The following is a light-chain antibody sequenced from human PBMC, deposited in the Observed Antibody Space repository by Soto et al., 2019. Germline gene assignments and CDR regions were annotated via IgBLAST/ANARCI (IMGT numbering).Light chain of an antibody. CDR2: GAS. V-gene: IGKV3-15*01. Sequence: EIVMTQSPATLSVSPGERATLSCRASQSVSSNLAWYQQKPGQAPRLLIYGASTRATGIPARFSGSGSGTEFTRTISSLQSEDFAVYYGQQYNNWPQTFGQGTKVAIK. J-gene: IGKJ1*01. CDR3: QQYNNWPQT. CDR1: QSVSSN.